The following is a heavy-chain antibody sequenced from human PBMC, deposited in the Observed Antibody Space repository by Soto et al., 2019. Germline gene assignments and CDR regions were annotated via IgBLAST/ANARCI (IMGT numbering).Heavy chain of an antibody. V-gene: IGHV3-15*07. CDR1: GFGFTNSW. Sequence: GGSLRLSCAASGFGFTNSWMNWVRQAPGKGLEWVGRIKSKNDGGTTDYAAPVQGRFTISRDDSKTTIYLQMNSLKTEDTAVYYCTSAGQYCTSTTCKAYWGQGTPVTVSS. CDR3: TSAGQYCTSTTCKAY. D-gene: IGHD2-2*01. J-gene: IGHJ4*02. CDR2: IKSKNDGGTT.